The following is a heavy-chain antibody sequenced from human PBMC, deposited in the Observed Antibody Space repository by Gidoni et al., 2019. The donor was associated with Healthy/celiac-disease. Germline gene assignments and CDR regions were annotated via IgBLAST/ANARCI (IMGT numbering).Heavy chain of an antibody. Sequence: EVQLVESGGGLVKPGGSLRLSCPASGFPFSSDSMNWVRQASGKGREWFSAISSSSSYIYYADSVKGRFTISRDNAKNSLYLQMNSLRAEDTAVYYCARGQGYGDYVGGNDYWGQGTLVTVSS. CDR2: ISSSSSYI. J-gene: IGHJ4*02. CDR1: GFPFSSDS. CDR3: ARGQGYGDYVGGNDY. V-gene: IGHV3-21*01. D-gene: IGHD4-17*01.